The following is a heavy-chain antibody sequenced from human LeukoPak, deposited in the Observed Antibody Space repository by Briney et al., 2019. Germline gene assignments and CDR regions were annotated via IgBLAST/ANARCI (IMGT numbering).Heavy chain of an antibody. CDR1: GFTFSSYG. CDR3: ARGTPSSSGWLYYGMDV. V-gene: IGHV3-30*02. Sequence: AGGSLRLSCGASGFTFSSYGMHWVRQAPGKGLEWVAFIRYDGSNKYYADSVKGRFTISRDNSKNTLYLQMNSLRAEDTAVYYCARGTPSSSGWLYYGMDVWGQGTTVTVSS. J-gene: IGHJ6*02. CDR2: IRYDGSNK. D-gene: IGHD6-19*01.